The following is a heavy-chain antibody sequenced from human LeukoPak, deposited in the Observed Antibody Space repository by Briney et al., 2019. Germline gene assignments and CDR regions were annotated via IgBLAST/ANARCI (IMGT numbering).Heavy chain of an antibody. Sequence: ASVKVSCKASGYTFTGYYMHWVRQAPGHGLEWMGWISPNSGGTNYAQKFQGRVTMTRDTSISTAYMEVSRLRSDDTAVYYCASPVATSGFDYWGQGTLVTVSS. CDR1: GYTFTGYY. J-gene: IGHJ4*02. V-gene: IGHV1-2*02. CDR3: ASPVATSGFDY. D-gene: IGHD5-12*01. CDR2: ISPNSGGT.